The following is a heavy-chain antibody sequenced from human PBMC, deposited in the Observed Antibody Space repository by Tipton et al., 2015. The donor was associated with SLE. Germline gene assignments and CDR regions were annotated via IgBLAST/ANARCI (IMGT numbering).Heavy chain of an antibody. CDR1: GCSISRYY. CDR3: AREFLNPVATVHYDICV. J-gene: IGHJ2*01. CDR2: ISTNAYT. D-gene: IGHD5-12*01. V-gene: IGHV4-4*07. Sequence: TLSLTCTVSGCSISRYYCSWIRKPAGGGVDWVGRISTNAYTKYNPSLKSRVTMSVDTSKNHFSLKLISVTAADTAVYYCAREFLNPVATVHYDICVWGPGT.